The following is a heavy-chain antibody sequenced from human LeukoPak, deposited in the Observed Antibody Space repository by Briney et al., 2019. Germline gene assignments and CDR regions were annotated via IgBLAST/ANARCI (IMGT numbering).Heavy chain of an antibody. V-gene: IGHV3-23*01. CDR1: GFIFRDYV. CDR3: ARDPLTYSGSYYPPWFDP. Sequence: GGSLRLSCTASGFIFRDYVMSWVRQAPGKGPEWVAAIWRTGDWTHYVDSVKGRFTISRDNSKNTLYLQMNSLRAEDTAVYYCARDPLTYSGSYYPPWFDPWGQGTLVTVSS. CDR2: IWRTGDWT. D-gene: IGHD1-26*01. J-gene: IGHJ5*02.